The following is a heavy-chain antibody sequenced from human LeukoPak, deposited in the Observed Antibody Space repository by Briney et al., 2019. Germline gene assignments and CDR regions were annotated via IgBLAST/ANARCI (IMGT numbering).Heavy chain of an antibody. J-gene: IGHJ5*02. D-gene: IGHD4-11*01. CDR3: ARESPTTSVRPRSNRFGP. CDR1: GFTFSSYW. V-gene: IGHV3-7*01. Sequence: PGGSLRLSCAASGFTFSSYWMSWVRQAPGKGLEWVANIKQDGSEKYYVDSVKGRFTISRDNAKNSLYLQMNSLRAEDTAVYYCARESPTTSVRPRSNRFGPLGPGNPGHRLL. CDR2: IKQDGSEK.